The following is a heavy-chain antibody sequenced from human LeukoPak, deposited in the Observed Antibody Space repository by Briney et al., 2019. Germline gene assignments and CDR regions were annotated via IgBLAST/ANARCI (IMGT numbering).Heavy chain of an antibody. CDR2: ITSSGAYI. V-gene: IGHV3-21*01. CDR3: AKDGGSMAVPDAFDI. CDR1: GFTFNNYN. D-gene: IGHD6-19*01. Sequence: GGSLRLSCAASGFTFNNYNMNWVRQAPGKALEWVSSITSSGAYIFYADSVKGRFTISRDNAKDSPYLQMNSLGPEDTAVYYCAKDGGSMAVPDAFDIWGQGTMVTVSS. J-gene: IGHJ3*02.